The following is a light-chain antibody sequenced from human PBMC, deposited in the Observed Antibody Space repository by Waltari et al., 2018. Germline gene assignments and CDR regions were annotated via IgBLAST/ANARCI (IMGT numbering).Light chain of an antibody. CDR3: QSFDSSLSGVV. J-gene: IGLJ2*01. V-gene: IGLV1-40*01. CDR2: SNN. CDR1: TSTIGAIYD. Sequence: QSVLTQPPSVSGAPGQRVTISCTGTTSTIGAIYDVHWYQQLPGTAPHLLIYSNNNRPSGVPDRFSGSRSGTSASLAITGLQAEDEAHYYCQSFDSSLSGVVFGGGTKLTVL.